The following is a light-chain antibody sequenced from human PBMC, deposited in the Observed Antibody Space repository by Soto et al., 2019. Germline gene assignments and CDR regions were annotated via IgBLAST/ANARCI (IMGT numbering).Light chain of an antibody. CDR3: QQYGSSLYT. V-gene: IGKV3-20*01. CDR2: GAS. CDR1: QSVSSNY. J-gene: IGKJ2*01. Sequence: EIVLTQSPGTLSLSPGERATLSCRASQSVSSNYLAWYQQKPGQAPRLLIYGASSRATGIPDRFSGSGSGTDFTLTLSRLEPEDFAVYYCQQYGSSLYTFGQGTKLEIK.